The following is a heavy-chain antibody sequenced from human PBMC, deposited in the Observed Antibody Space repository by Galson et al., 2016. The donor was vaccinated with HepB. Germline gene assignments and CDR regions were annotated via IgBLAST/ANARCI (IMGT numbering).Heavy chain of an antibody. CDR1: GFTLSSYW. J-gene: IGHJ4*02. CDR2: IKQDGSEE. V-gene: IGHV3-7*05. Sequence: SLRLSCAASGFTLSSYWMSWVRQAPGKGLEWVANIKQDGSEEYYVDSVKGRFTISRDNAKNSLYLQMNSLRAEDTAVYYCARRRGSGSHDYWGQGTLDTVSS. D-gene: IGHD3-10*01. CDR3: ARRRGSGSHDY.